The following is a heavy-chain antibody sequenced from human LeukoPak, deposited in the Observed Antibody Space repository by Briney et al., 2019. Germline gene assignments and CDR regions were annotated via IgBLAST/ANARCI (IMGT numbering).Heavy chain of an antibody. V-gene: IGHV3-21*04. CDR3: ARAGSDYYDSSGYTLDY. J-gene: IGHJ4*02. CDR2: ISSSSSYI. Sequence: PGGSLRLSCAASGFTFSSYSMNWVRQAPGKGLEWVSSISSSSSYIYYADSVKGRFTISRDNAKNSLYLQMNSLRSEDTAVYYCARAGSDYYDSSGYTLDYWGQGTLVIVSS. CDR1: GFTFSSYS. D-gene: IGHD3-22*01.